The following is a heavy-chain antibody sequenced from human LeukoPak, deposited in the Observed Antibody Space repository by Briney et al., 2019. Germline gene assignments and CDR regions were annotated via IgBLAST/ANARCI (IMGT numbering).Heavy chain of an antibody. CDR1: GGSISSYY. CDR3: ARGEGIYDFWSGYDIDQFDP. Sequence: SETLSLTCTVSGGSISSYYWSWIRQPPGKGLEWIGYIYYSGSTNYNPSLKSRVTISVDTSKNQFSLKLNSVTAADTAVYYCARGEGIYDFWSGYDIDQFDPWGQGTLVTVSS. V-gene: IGHV4-59*01. D-gene: IGHD3-3*01. J-gene: IGHJ5*02. CDR2: IYYSGST.